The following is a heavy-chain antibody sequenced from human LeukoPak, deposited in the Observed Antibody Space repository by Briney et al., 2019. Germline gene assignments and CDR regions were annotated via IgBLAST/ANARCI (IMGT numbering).Heavy chain of an antibody. D-gene: IGHD3-10*01. CDR2: ISAYNGNT. V-gene: IGHV1-18*01. CDR1: GYTFTSYG. J-gene: IGHJ4*02. Sequence: ASVKVPCKASGYTFTSYGISWVRQAPGQGLEWMGWISAYNGNTNHAQKLQGRVTMTTDTSTSTAYMELRSLRSDDTAVYYCARDSARITPYYFDYWGQGTLVTVSS. CDR3: ARDSARITPYYFDY.